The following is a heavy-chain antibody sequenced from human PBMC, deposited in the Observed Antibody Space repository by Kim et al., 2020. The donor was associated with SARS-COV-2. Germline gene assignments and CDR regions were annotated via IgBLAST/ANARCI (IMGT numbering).Heavy chain of an antibody. Sequence: SETLSLTCTVSGGSFSSSSYNWGWIRKPPGEGLEWLGSMYYSGSAYYNPSLRSRVTISVDTSKNQFSMKMSSVTAADTAVYYCAGTTHITVIRGIISSYFDYWGQGSLVTVSS. CDR2: MYYSGSA. V-gene: IGHV4-39*01. CDR3: AGTTHITVIRGIISSYFDY. D-gene: IGHD3-10*01. CDR1: GGSFSSSSYN. J-gene: IGHJ4*02.